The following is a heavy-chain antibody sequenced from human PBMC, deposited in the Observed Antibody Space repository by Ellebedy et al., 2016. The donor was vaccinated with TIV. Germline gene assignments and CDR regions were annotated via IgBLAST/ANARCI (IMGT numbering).Heavy chain of an antibody. CDR3: AQAWRYYGSGADFDY. J-gene: IGHJ4*02. Sequence: SGPTLVKPTQTLTLTCTFSGFSLRTSGVGVGWIHQPPGKALDWLAPIYSNDDKRYSPSLKTRLTITKDTSKNQVVLTMPNMDPVDTATNYCAQAWRYYGSGADFDYWGQGTLVTVSS. CDR2: IYSNDDK. CDR1: GFSLRTSGVG. V-gene: IGHV2-5*01. D-gene: IGHD3-10*01.